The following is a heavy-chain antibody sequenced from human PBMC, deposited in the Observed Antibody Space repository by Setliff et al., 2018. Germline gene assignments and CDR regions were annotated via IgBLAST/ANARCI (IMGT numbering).Heavy chain of an antibody. J-gene: IGHJ6*02. CDR2: IRSKAYGGTT. D-gene: IGHD2-15*01. CDR1: GFTFGDYA. V-gene: IGHV3-49*04. Sequence: QPGGSLRLSCTASGFTFGDYAMSWVRQAPGKGLEWVGFIRSKAYGGTTEYAASVKGRFTISRDDSKSIAYLQMNSLKTEDTAVYYCTRGVAPDYYYYGMDVWGQGTTVTVSS. CDR3: TRGVAPDYYYYGMDV.